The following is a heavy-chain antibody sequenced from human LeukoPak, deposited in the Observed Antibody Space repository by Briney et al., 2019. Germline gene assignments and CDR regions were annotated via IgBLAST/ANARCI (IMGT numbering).Heavy chain of an antibody. CDR3: AKGPQSTYYYYMDV. V-gene: IGHV3-23*01. Sequence: GGSLRLSCAASGFTFSSYAMSWARQAARMGMQWVAGISGSGGSTYYVDSVKGRFTISRDNSKNTLYLQMNSLRAEDTAVYYCAKGPQSTYYYYMDVWGKGTTVTVSS. J-gene: IGHJ6*03. CDR1: GFTFSSYA. CDR2: ISGSGGST. D-gene: IGHD2-2*01.